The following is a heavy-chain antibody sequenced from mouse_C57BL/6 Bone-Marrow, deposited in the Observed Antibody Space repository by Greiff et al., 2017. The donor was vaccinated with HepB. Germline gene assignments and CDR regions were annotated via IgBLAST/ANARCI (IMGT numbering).Heavy chain of an antibody. J-gene: IGHJ1*03. D-gene: IGHD1-1*01. CDR1: GYTFTDYN. CDR3: ARLLLRPWYFDV. CDR2: INPNNGGT. Sequence: VQLQQSGPELVKPGASVKMSCKASGYTFTDYNMHWVKQSHGKSLEWIGYINPNNGGTSYNQKFKGKATLTVNKSSSTAYMELRSLTSEDSAVYYCARLLLRPWYFDVWGTGTTVTVSS. V-gene: IGHV1-22*01.